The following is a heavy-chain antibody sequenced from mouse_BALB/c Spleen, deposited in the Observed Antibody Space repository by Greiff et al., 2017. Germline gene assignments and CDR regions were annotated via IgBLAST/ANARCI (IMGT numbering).Heavy chain of an antibody. J-gene: IGHJ3*01. CDR3: APFITTVPIPWFAY. Sequence: EVMLVESGAELVKPGASVKLSCTASGFNIKDTYMHWVKQRPEQGLEWIGRIDPANGNTKYDPKFQGKATITADTSSNTAYLQLSSLTSEDTAVYYCAPFITTVPIPWFAYWGQGTLVTVSA. D-gene: IGHD1-1*01. CDR1: GFNIKDTY. V-gene: IGHV14-3*02. CDR2: IDPANGNT.